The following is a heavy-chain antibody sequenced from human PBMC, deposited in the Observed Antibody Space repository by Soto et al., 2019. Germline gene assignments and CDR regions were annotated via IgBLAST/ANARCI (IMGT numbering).Heavy chain of an antibody. Sequence: PSGTLSLTCPVSGGSISSYYWSWIRQPPGKGLDWIGYISYSGSTNYNPSLKSRVTISVDTSKNQFSLKLTSVTAADTAVYYCARGGFSYGRDYGMDVWGQGTTVTVS. CDR2: ISYSGST. D-gene: IGHD5-18*01. J-gene: IGHJ6*02. CDR1: GGSISSYY. V-gene: IGHV4-59*01. CDR3: ARGGFSYGRDYGMDV.